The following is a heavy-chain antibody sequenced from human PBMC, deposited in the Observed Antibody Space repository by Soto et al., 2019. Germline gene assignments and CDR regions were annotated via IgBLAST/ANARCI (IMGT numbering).Heavy chain of an antibody. Sequence: SETLSLTCTASGGSISGSSYYWGWIRQPPGKGLECIGSVHYSGSTDYNPSLKSRVTISVDTSKNRFSLKLTSVTAADTAVYFCASFSGATYGDYGGGINYWGQGTLVTVSS. CDR1: GGSISGSSYY. V-gene: IGHV4-39*01. J-gene: IGHJ4*02. CDR2: VHYSGST. CDR3: ASFSGATYGDYGGGINY. D-gene: IGHD4-17*01.